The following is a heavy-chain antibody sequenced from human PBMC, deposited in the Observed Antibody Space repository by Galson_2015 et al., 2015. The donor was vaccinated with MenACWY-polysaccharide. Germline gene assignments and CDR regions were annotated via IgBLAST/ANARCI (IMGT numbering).Heavy chain of an antibody. V-gene: IGHV4-59*02. J-gene: IGHJ4*02. CDR3: ARGRALTDY. CDR1: GGSVKNSY. Sequence: SETLSLTCSLSGGSVKNSYWSWFRQPPGKGLEWIDYIFYTGSTTYNPSLKSRVTVSIGASESHFSLNLTSVTAADTAVYYCARGRALTDYWGQGTLVTVSS. CDR2: IFYTGST.